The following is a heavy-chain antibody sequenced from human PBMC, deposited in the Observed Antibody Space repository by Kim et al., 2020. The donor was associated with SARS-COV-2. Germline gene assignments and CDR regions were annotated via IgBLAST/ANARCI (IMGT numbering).Heavy chain of an antibody. J-gene: IGHJ4*02. Sequence: GRNYAQKFQGRVTMTRDTSISTAYMELSRLRSDDTAVYYCARGSGYYALYWGQGTLVTVSS. CDR3: ARGSGYYALY. CDR2: GR. D-gene: IGHD3-22*01. V-gene: IGHV1-2*02.